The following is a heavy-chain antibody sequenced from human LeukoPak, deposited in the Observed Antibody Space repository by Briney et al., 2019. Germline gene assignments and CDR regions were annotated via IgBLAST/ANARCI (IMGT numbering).Heavy chain of an antibody. CDR2: IYHSGST. J-gene: IGHJ5*02. CDR1: GGSINSYY. V-gene: IGHV4-59*12. Sequence: KSSEALSLTCTVSGGSINSYYWSWIREPPGKGLEWIGYIYHSGSTYYNPSLKSRVTISVDRSKNQFSLKLSSVTAADTAVYYCASGGGTGTTVENWFDPWGQGTLVTVSS. D-gene: IGHD1-7*01. CDR3: ASGGGTGTTVENWFDP.